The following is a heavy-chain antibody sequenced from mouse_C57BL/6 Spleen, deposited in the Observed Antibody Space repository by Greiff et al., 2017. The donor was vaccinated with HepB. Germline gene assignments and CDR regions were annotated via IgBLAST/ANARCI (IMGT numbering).Heavy chain of an antibody. J-gene: IGHJ1*03. CDR3: ARGRGYYGFHWYFDV. CDR1: GYTFTTYP. CDR2: FHPYNDDT. V-gene: IGHV1-47*01. D-gene: IGHD1-1*01. Sequence: QVQLQQSGAELVKPGASVKMSCKASGYTFTTYPIEWMKQNHGKSLEWIGNFHPYNDDTKYNEKFKGKATLTVEKSSSTVYLELSRLTSDDSAIYYCARGRGYYGFHWYFDVWGRGTTVTVSS.